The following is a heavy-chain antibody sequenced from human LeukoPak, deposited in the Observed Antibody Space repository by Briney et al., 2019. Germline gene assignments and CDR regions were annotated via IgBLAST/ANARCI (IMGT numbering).Heavy chain of an antibody. CDR1: GFTFSSYS. D-gene: IGHD3-3*01. CDR3: ARAPGENRRRFTIFGVVTRAVDY. V-gene: IGHV3-21*01. Sequence: GGSLRLSCAASGFTFSSYSMNWVRQAPGKGLEWASSISSSSYIYYADSVKGRFTISRDNAKNSLYLQMNSLRAEDTAVYYCARAPGENRRRFTIFGVVTRAVDYWGQGTLVTVSS. CDR2: ISSSSYI. J-gene: IGHJ4*02.